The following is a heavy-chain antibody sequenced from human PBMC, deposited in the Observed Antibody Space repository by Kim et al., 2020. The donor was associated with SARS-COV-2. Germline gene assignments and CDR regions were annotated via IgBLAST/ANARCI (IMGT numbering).Heavy chain of an antibody. Sequence: SGSTNYNPSLKSRVTISVDTSKNQFSLKLSSVTAADTAVYYCARGGDGDVWGQGTTVTVSS. CDR3: ARGGDGDV. CDR2: SGST. D-gene: IGHD1-26*01. V-gene: IGHV4-34*01. J-gene: IGHJ6*02.